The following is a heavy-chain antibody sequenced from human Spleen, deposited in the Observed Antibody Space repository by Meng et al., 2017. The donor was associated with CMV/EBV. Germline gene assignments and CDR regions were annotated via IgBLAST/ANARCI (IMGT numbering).Heavy chain of an antibody. Sequence: SGPTLVKPTQTLTLTCSFSGFSLDTIGMRGSWVRQPPGKALEWLARIDWDDDNFYCTSLKTSPTISKDTSKNQVVITMTNMDPVDTATYYCARDFWRASGDYWGQGTLVTVSS. CDR2: IDWDDDN. D-gene: IGHD3-3*01. J-gene: IGHJ4*02. CDR3: ARDFWRASGDY. V-gene: IGHV2-70D*14. CDR1: GFSLDTIGMR.